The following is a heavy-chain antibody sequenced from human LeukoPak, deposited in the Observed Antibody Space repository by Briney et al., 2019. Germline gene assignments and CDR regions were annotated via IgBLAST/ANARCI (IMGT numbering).Heavy chain of an antibody. V-gene: IGHV3-11*01. CDR3: ARRRDFIDY. CDR1: GFTLSDYY. D-gene: IGHD3/OR15-3a*01. J-gene: IGHJ4*02. Sequence: GGSLRLSCAASGFTLSDYYMSWIRQAPGKGLEWVSYSSSSGSTIYYADSVKGRFAISRDNAKDSLYLQMNSLRAEDTAVYHCARRRDFIDYWGQGTLVTVSS. CDR2: SSSSGSTI.